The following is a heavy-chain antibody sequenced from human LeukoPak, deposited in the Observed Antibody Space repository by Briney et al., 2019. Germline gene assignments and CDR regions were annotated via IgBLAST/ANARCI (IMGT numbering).Heavy chain of an antibody. J-gene: IGHJ4*02. CDR2: ISSSGSTI. Sequence: PGGSLRLSCAASGFTFSDYYMSWIRQAPGKGLEWVSYISSSGSTIYYADSVKGRFTISRDNSKNTLYLQMNSLRAEDTAVYYCAKDMGIAVAGTVDYWGQGTLVTVSS. D-gene: IGHD6-19*01. CDR3: AKDMGIAVAGTVDY. CDR1: GFTFSDYY. V-gene: IGHV3-11*01.